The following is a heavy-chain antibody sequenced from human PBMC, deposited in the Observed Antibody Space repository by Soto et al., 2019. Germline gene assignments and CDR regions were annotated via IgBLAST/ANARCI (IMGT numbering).Heavy chain of an antibody. D-gene: IGHD3-3*01. CDR3: ARDVSGLDS. Sequence: QVQLQESGPGLVKPSETLSLTCAVSGGSISSSNWWNWVRQPPGKGLEWIGAIYHSGNTNYNPSLQGLGTVSGDQTKNRYSLKLSSVTAADPAVDYCARDVSGLDSWGPGTLVTVSS. V-gene: IGHV4-4*02. CDR1: GGSISSSNW. CDR2: IYHSGNT. J-gene: IGHJ4*02.